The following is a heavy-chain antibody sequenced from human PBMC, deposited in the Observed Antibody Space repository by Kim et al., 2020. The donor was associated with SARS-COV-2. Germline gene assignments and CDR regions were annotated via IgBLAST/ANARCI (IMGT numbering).Heavy chain of an antibody. D-gene: IGHD6-13*01. CDR2: IYYSGST. V-gene: IGHV4-31*03. J-gene: IGHJ5*02. CDR1: GGSISSGGYY. CDR3: ARGLRQQLVSPNWFDP. Sequence: SETLSLTCTVSGGSISSGGYYWSWIRQHPGKGLEWIGYIYYSGSTYYNPSLKSRVTISVDTSKNQFSLKLSSVTAADTAVYYCARGLRQQLVSPNWFDPWGQGTLVTVSS.